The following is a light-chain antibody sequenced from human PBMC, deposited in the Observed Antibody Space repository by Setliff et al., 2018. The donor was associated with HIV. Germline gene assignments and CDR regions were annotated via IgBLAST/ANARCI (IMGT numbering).Light chain of an antibody. Sequence: QSVLTQPPSASGTPGQRVTISCSGSSSNIGSNYVTWYQQLPGAAPRLLIYRNNQRPSGVPDRISGFKSDTSASLAISGLRSEDEADYYCAAWDDSLSGQVFGTGTKGTVL. J-gene: IGLJ1*01. CDR3: AAWDDSLSGQV. V-gene: IGLV1-47*01. CDR1: SSNIGSNY. CDR2: RNN.